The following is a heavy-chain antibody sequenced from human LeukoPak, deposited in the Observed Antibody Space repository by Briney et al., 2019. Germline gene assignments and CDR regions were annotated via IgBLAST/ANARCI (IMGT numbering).Heavy chain of an antibody. CDR2: TYYRSKWQN. Sequence: SQTLSLTCVISGDSVSSNTAAWNWTRQSPSRGLEWLGRTYYRSKWQNDYADSVKGRITVNPDTSKNHFSLQLNSATPEDTAMYYCVREAVITRFDYWGQGTLVTVSA. J-gene: IGHJ4*02. CDR1: GDSVSSNTAA. CDR3: VREAVITRFDY. V-gene: IGHV6-1*01. D-gene: IGHD4-23*01.